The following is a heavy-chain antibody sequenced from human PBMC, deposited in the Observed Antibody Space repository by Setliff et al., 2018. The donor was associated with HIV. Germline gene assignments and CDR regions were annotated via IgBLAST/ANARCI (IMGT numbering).Heavy chain of an antibody. D-gene: IGHD2-15*01. Sequence: ASVKVSCKASGYRFTSYYIHWVRQAPGQGLEWMGIINPSGGTINYSQKLQDRLTMTTDTSTSTAFMELRSLSSDDSAVYYCVRDWYCSGGSCSNCFDPWGQGTLVTVSS. CDR1: GYRFTSYY. V-gene: IGHV1-46*01. CDR3: VRDWYCSGGSCSNCFDP. J-gene: IGHJ5*02. CDR2: INPSGGTI.